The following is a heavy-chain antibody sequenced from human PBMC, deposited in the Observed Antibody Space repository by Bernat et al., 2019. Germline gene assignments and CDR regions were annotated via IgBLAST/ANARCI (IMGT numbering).Heavy chain of an antibody. Sequence: EVQLVESGGGLVQPGGSLRLSCAASGFTFDDYGMSWVRQAPGKGLEWVSGINWNGGSTGYADSVKGRFTISRDNAKNSLYLQMNSLRAEDTALYYCARSRWGSYRSNAFDIWGQGTMVTVSS. J-gene: IGHJ3*02. V-gene: IGHV3-20*04. D-gene: IGHD3-16*02. CDR2: INWNGGST. CDR1: GFTFDDYG. CDR3: ARSRWGSYRSNAFDI.